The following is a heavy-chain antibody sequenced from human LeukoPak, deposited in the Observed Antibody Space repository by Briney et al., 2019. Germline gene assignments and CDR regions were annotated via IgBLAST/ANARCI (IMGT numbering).Heavy chain of an antibody. CDR3: VRGYCSGGSCYWNWFDP. CDR2: ISTSGSDI. CDR1: GFIFSDYS. D-gene: IGHD2-15*01. J-gene: IGHJ5*02. V-gene: IGHV3-21*01. Sequence: GGSLRLSCAASGFIFSDYSMSWVRQAPGQGPEWVSSISTSGSDIYYGDSVKGRFTISRDNAKNSLYLQMNSLRADDTAVYYCVRGYCSGGSCYWNWFDPWGQGTLVTVSS.